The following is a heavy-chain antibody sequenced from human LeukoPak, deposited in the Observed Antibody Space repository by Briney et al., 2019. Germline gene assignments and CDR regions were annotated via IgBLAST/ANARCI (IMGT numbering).Heavy chain of an antibody. CDR3: ARDRRISTAGFTFDH. Sequence: GASVKVSCKASGYTFTNHYIHWVRQAPGQGLEWMGMTNSGGGGTGYAQKFQGRVTLTRDMSTSTVYMELSSLRSEDTAVYYCARDRRISTAGFTFDHWGQGTLVTVSS. CDR1: GYTFTNHY. D-gene: IGHD6-13*01. J-gene: IGHJ4*02. CDR2: TNSGGGGT. V-gene: IGHV1-46*01.